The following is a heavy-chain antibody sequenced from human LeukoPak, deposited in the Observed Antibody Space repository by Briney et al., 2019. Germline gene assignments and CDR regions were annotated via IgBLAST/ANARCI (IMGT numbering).Heavy chain of an antibody. CDR3: ARAENGYSSSWSYQYYYYMDV. J-gene: IGHJ6*03. D-gene: IGHD6-13*01. V-gene: IGHV3-30*02. Sequence: GGSLRLSCAASGFTFSSYGMHWVRQAPGKGLEWVAFIRYDGSNKYYADSVKGRFTISRDNSKNSLYLQMNSLRAEDTAVYYCARAENGYSSSWSYQYYYYMDVWGKGTTVTVSS. CDR1: GFTFSSYG. CDR2: IRYDGSNK.